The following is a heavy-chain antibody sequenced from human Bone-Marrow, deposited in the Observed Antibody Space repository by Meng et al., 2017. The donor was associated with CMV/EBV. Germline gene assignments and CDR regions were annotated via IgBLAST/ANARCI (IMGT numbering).Heavy chain of an antibody. CDR3: AKFLRGAN. D-gene: IGHD3-3*01. CDR2: INHSGST. CDR1: GGSFSGYY. J-gene: IGHJ4*02. Sequence: GSLRLSCAVYGGSFSGYYWSWIRQPPGKGLEWIGEINHSGSTNYNPSLKSRVTISVDTSKNQFSLKLSSVTAADTAVYYWAKFLRGANWGQGTLVTVSS. V-gene: IGHV4-34*01.